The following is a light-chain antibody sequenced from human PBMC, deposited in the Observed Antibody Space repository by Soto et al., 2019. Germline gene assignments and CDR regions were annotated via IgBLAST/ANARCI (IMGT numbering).Light chain of an antibody. V-gene: IGKV3-11*01. CDR2: GAV. CDR3: QQRSNWPIT. CDR1: QSVSSN. Sequence: EILMTQSPVTLSVSPGERATLSCRASQSVSSNLAWYQQKPGQAPSLLIYGAVTRATGIPARFSGSGSGTDFTLTISSLEPEDFAVYYCQQRSNWPITFGQGTRLEIK. J-gene: IGKJ5*01.